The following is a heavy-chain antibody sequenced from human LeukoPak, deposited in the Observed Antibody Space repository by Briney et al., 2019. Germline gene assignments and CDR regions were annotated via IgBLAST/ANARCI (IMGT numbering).Heavy chain of an antibody. CDR3: ARDEIYGIAVAGTLGWFDP. J-gene: IGHJ5*02. V-gene: IGHV1-69*05. Sequence: SVKVSCKASGGTFSSYAISWVRQAPGQGLEWMGGIIPIFGTANYAQKFQGRVTIITDESTSTAYMELSSLRSEDTAVYYCARDEIYGIAVAGTLGWFDPWGQGTLVTVPS. D-gene: IGHD6-19*01. CDR2: IIPIFGTA. CDR1: GGTFSSYA.